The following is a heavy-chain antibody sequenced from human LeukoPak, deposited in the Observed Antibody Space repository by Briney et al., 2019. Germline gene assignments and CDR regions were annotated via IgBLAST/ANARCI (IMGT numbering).Heavy chain of an antibody. D-gene: IGHD3-22*01. CDR2: IYYSGSN. J-gene: IGHJ5*02. CDR3: ARDRETSGYPTWFDP. V-gene: IGHV4-59*01. Sequence: PSDTLSLTCTVSGGSISSYYWSWIRQPPGKGLEWIGYIYYSGSNNYNPSLKSRVTISVYTSKNQFTLLLSSVPAADTAVYYCARDRETSGYPTWFDPWGQGTLVTVSS. CDR1: GGSISSYY.